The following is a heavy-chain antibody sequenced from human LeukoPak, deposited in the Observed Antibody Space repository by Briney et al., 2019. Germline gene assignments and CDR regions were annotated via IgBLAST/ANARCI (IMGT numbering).Heavy chain of an antibody. CDR1: GVTLWSYA. Sequence: PGGSLRHSCAAPGVTLWSYAMCWGRPAPGKGLEWVSDISTISNEIYYADSVKGRFTISRDNSKNSLYLQMYSLRAEDTAVYYCARDLYYFGSGTYYRSDAFDIWGQGTMVTVSA. V-gene: IGHV3-21*01. D-gene: IGHD3-10*01. CDR3: ARDLYYFGSGTYYRSDAFDI. J-gene: IGHJ3*02. CDR2: ISTISNEI.